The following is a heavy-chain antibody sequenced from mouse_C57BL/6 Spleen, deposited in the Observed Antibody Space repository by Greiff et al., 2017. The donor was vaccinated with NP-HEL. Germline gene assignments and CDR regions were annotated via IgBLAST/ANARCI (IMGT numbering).Heavy chain of an antibody. CDR2: IYPGSGST. CDR3: ERGGAYDGDYRGYLDY. J-gene: IGHJ2*01. D-gene: IGHD2-3*01. CDR1: GYTFTSYW. V-gene: IGHV1-55*01. Sequence: QVQLQQPGAELVKPGASVKMSCKASGYTFTSYWITWVKQRPGQGLEWIGDIYPGSGSTNYNEKFKSKATLTVDTSSSTAYMQLSSLTSEDAAVYYCERGGAYDGDYRGYLDYWGQGTTLTVSS.